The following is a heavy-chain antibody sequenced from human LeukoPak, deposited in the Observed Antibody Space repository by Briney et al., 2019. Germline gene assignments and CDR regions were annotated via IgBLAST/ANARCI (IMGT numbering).Heavy chain of an antibody. CDR2: INSIGSYM. CDR1: GFTFSYYT. J-gene: IGHJ5*02. CDR3: AKDDVAWNDVRWFDP. V-gene: IGHV3-21*01. D-gene: IGHD1-1*01. Sequence: GGSLRLSCAASGFTFSYYTMNWVRQAPGKGLEWVSSINSIGSYMYYADSVKGRFTISRDNAKDSLYLQMSSLRAEDTAVYYCAKDDVAWNDVRWFDPWGQGTLVTVSS.